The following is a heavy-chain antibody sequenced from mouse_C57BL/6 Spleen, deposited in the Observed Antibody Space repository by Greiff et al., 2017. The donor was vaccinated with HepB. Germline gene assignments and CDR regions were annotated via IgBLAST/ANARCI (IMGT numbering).Heavy chain of an antibody. D-gene: IGHD2-1*01. CDR2: INPSSGYT. CDR1: GYTFTSYT. CDR3: AREDLYYGNYEAAMDY. V-gene: IGHV1-4*01. Sequence: VQLQQSGAELARPGASVKMSCKASGYTFTSYTMHWVKQRPGQGLEWIGYINPSSGYTKYNQKFKDKATLTADKSSSTAYMQLSSLTSEDSAVYYCAREDLYYGNYEAAMDYWGQGTSVTVSS. J-gene: IGHJ4*01.